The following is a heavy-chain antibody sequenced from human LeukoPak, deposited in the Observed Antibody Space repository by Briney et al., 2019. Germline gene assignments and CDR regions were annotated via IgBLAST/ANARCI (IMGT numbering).Heavy chain of an antibody. CDR1: GFTFSSYS. CDR3: ATDIVVVVAATDPNDY. D-gene: IGHD2-15*01. CDR2: ISSSSSYI. V-gene: IGHV3-21*01. Sequence: GGSLRLSCAASGFTFSSYSMTWVRQAPGKGLEWVSSISSSSSYIYYADSVKGRFTISRDNAKNSLYLQMNSLRAEDTAVYYCATDIVVVVAATDPNDYWGQGTLVTVSS. J-gene: IGHJ4*02.